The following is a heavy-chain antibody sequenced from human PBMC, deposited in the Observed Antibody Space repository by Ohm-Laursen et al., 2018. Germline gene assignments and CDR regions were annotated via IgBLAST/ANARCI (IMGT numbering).Heavy chain of an antibody. Sequence: SQTLSLTCAVYGGSFSGYYWSWIRQPPGKGLEWIGEINHSGSTNYNPSLKSRVTISVDTSKNQFSLKLSSVTAADTAVYYCASTTLTRAVAGRVYYYYYGMDVWGQGTTGTVAS. V-gene: IGHV4-34*01. D-gene: IGHD6-19*01. J-gene: IGHJ6*02. CDR1: GGSFSGYY. CDR3: ASTTLTRAVAGRVYYYYYGMDV. CDR2: INHSGST.